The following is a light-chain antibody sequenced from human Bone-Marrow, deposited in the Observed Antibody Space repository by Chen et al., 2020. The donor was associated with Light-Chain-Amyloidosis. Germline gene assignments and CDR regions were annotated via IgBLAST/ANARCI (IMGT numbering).Light chain of an antibody. CDR2: DDR. V-gene: IGLV3-21*02. Sequence: SYVLTQPSSVSVAPGQTATIACGGNNIGSTSVHWYQQTPGQAPLLVVYDDRDRPSGIPERLSGSNSGTTATLTISRVEAGYEADYYCQVWDRSSDRPVFGGGTKLTVL. CDR1: NIGSTS. J-gene: IGLJ3*02. CDR3: QVWDRSSDRPV.